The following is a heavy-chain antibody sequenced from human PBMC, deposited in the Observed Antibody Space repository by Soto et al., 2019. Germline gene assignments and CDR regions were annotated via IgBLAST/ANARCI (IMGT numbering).Heavy chain of an antibody. J-gene: IGHJ3*02. V-gene: IGHV4-59*01. CDR3: ARDASTFCSSTSCYVEDDSFDI. CDR1: GGSISSYY. CDR2: IYYSGST. D-gene: IGHD2-2*01. Sequence: SETLSLTCTVSGGSISSYYWSWIRQPPGKGLEWIGYIYYSGSTNYNPSLKSRVTISVDTSKNQFSLKLSSVTAADTAVYYCARDASTFCSSTSCYVEDDSFDIWGQGTMVTVSS.